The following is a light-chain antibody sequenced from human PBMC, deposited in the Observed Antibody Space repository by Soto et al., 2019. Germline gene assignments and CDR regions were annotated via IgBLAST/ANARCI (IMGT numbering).Light chain of an antibody. V-gene: IGKV3-11*01. Sequence: EIVLTQSPATLSLSPGERATLSCRASQSVGTSLAWYQHKPGQAPRLLIYDASSRATGIPARFSGSGSGTDFTLTISSLEPEDFAVYYCQQRSNWPLTFGGGTKVDIK. CDR3: QQRSNWPLT. J-gene: IGKJ4*01. CDR1: QSVGTS. CDR2: DAS.